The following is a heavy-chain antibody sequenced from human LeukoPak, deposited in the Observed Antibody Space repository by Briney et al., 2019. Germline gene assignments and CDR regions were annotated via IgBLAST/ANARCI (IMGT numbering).Heavy chain of an antibody. J-gene: IGHJ4*02. V-gene: IGHV1-46*01. CDR2: INPSGVSA. CDR3: ARRGDRGGYPHKFFFDY. D-gene: IGHD3-22*01. Sequence: ASVKVSCKASGHTFTSYYMVWVRQAPGQGLEWLGIINPSGVSATYAQKFQGRVTVTRDTSTSTVYLEVSSLSPEDTAVYYCARRGDRGGYPHKFFFDYWGQGSLVTVSS. CDR1: GHTFTSYY.